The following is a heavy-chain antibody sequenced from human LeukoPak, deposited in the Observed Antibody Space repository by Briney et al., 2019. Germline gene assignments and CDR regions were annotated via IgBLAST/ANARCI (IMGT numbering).Heavy chain of an antibody. V-gene: IGHV3-23*01. J-gene: IGHJ4*02. CDR2: ISSSGDST. Sequence: PGGSLRLSCAASRFTFSNYAMSWVRQAPGKGLEWVSTISSSGDSTYYADSVKGRFTISRDNSKNTLYLQMNSLRAEDTAVYYCAKDSRQISSGWYNHFDYSGQGTLVTVSS. CDR3: AKDSRQISSGWYNHFDY. D-gene: IGHD6-19*01. CDR1: RFTFSNYA.